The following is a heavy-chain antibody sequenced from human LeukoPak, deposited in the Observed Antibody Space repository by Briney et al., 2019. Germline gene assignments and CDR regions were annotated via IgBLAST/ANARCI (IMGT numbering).Heavy chain of an antibody. CDR1: GFTFSSYG. CDR3: AKDAELETPGIAVSTWFDP. J-gene: IGHJ5*02. V-gene: IGHV3-23*01. D-gene: IGHD6-19*01. Sequence: PGGTLRLSCAASGFTFSSYGMSWVRQAPGKGLEWVSAISGSGGSTYYADSVKGRFTISRDNSKNTPYLQMNSLRAEDTAVYYCAKDAELETPGIAVSTWFDPWGQGTLVTVSS. CDR2: ISGSGGST.